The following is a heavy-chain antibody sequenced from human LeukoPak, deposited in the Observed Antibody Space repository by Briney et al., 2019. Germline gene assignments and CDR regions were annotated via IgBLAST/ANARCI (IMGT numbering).Heavy chain of an antibody. V-gene: IGHV1-69*06. CDR1: GGTFSSYA. CDR3: ARALLFLVVAARYDAFDI. D-gene: IGHD2-15*01. J-gene: IGHJ3*02. Sequence: GASVKVSCKASGGTFSSYAISWVRQAPGQGLEWMGGIIPIFGTANYAQKFQGRVTITADKSTSTAYMELSSLRSEDTAVYYCARALLFLVVAARYDAFDIWGQGTMVTVSS. CDR2: IIPIFGTA.